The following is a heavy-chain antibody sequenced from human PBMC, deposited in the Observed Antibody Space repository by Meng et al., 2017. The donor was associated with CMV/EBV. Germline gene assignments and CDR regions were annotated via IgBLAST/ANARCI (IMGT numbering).Heavy chain of an antibody. CDR3: AKDRKRYCSSTSCYLGTFDY. V-gene: IGHV3-30*02. Sequence: GESLKISCAASGFTFSSYGIHWVRQAPGKGLEWVAFIRYDGSNKYYADSVKGRFTISRDNSKNTLYLQMNSLRAEDTAVYYCAKDRKRYCSSTSCYLGTFDYWGQGTLVTVSS. CDR2: IRYDGSNK. CDR1: GFTFSSYG. J-gene: IGHJ4*02. D-gene: IGHD2-2*01.